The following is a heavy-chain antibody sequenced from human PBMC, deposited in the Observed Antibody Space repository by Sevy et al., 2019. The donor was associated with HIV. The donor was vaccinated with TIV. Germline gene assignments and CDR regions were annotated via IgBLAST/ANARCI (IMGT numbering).Heavy chain of an antibody. CDR2: ISSSGSAI. J-gene: IGHJ3*02. Sequence: GGSLRLSCAASGFTFSDYYMTWIRQAPGKGLEWISYISSSGSAIYYADSMKGRFTISRDNAKKSLYLQMNGLRAEDTAVYYCARVGIGVVGGGFGAFDIWGQGTMVTVSS. V-gene: IGHV3-11*01. CDR3: ARVGIGVVGGGFGAFDI. D-gene: IGHD6-13*01. CDR1: GFTFSDYY.